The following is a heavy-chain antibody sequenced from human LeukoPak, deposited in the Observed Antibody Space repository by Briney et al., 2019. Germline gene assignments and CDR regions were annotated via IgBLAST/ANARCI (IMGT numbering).Heavy chain of an antibody. Sequence: PSETLSLTCAVSGGSISSGGYSWRWIRQPPGKGLEWIGYIYHSGSTYYNPSLKSRVTISVDRSKNQFSLKLSSVTAADTAVYYCAREYGAYNWFDPWGQGTLVTVSS. CDR3: AREYGAYNWFDP. V-gene: IGHV4-30-2*01. D-gene: IGHD4-17*01. CDR2: IYHSGST. J-gene: IGHJ5*02. CDR1: GGSISSGGYS.